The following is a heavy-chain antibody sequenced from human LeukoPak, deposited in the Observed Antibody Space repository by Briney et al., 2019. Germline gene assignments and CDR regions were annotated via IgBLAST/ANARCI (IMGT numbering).Heavy chain of an antibody. D-gene: IGHD3-10*01. CDR1: GYTFTGYY. J-gene: IGHJ4*02. CDR2: INPNSGGT. Sequence: GASVKVSCKASGYTFTGYYMPWVRQAPGQGLKWMGWINPNSGGTNYAQKFQGRVYMTRDTSISTAYMELSRLRSDDTAVYYCARAPTQYGSGSYYSEDYWGQGTLVTVSS. V-gene: IGHV1-2*02. CDR3: ARAPTQYGSGSYYSEDY.